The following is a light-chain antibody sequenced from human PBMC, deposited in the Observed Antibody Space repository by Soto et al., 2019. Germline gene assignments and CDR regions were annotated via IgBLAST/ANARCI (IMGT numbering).Light chain of an antibody. V-gene: IGKV1-5*03. CDR3: QQYNTYSGT. CDR1: QNINTW. J-gene: IGKJ1*01. CDR2: KAS. Sequence: DIQMTQSPSTLSASVGDRVTITCRASQNINTWLAWYQQKPGKAPKLLIYKASSLESGVPSRFSGSGFGTEFTLTISSLQPDDSATYYCQQYNTYSGTFGQGTKVDIK.